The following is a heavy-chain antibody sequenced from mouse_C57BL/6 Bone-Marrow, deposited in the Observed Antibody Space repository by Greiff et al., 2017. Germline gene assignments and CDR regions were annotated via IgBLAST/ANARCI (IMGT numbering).Heavy chain of an antibody. D-gene: IGHD1-1*01. V-gene: IGHV1-18*01. J-gene: IGHJ4*01. CDR2: INPNNGGT. CDR1: GYTFTDYN. CDR3: ARREGPYYYGRTAYAMDY. Sequence: VQLKESGPALVKPGASVKIPCKASGYTFTDYNMDWVKQSHGKSLEWIGDINPNNGGTIYNQKFKGKATLTVDKSSSTAYMELRSLTSEDTAVYYCARREGPYYYGRTAYAMDYWVQGTSVTVSS.